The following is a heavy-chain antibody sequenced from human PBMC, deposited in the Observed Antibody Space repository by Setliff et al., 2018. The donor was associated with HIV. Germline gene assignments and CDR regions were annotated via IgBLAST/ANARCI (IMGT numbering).Heavy chain of an antibody. V-gene: IGHV4-34*01. CDR3: ARGYASGYDAYGY. J-gene: IGHJ4*02. CDR1: GGSFNDYY. Sequence: PSETLSLTCAVYGGSFNDYYWSWIRQPPGKGLEWIGEITHSGSINYNPSLKSRVTISVDTYNNQSSLNMNSVNAADTAVYYCARGYASGYDAYGYWGQGTLVT. D-gene: IGHD5-12*01. CDR2: ITHSGSI.